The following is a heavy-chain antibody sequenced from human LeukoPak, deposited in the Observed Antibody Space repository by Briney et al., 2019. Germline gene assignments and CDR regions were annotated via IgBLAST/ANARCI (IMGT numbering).Heavy chain of an antibody. D-gene: IGHD6-13*01. CDR3: ARPSLAAGYYFDY. J-gene: IGHJ4*02. V-gene: IGHV3-11*06. CDR1: GFTFIDYS. Sequence: PGGSLRLSCAASGFTFIDYSMSWIRQAPGKGLEWVSYISPTSDYTSYADSVKGRFTIFRDNAKNSLYLQMNSLRAEDTAVYYCARPSLAAGYYFDYWGQGTLVTVSS. CDR2: ISPTSDYT.